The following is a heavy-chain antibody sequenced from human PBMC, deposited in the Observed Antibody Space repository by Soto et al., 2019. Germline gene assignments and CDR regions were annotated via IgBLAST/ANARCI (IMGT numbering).Heavy chain of an antibody. CDR2: IKSKTDGGTT. CDR3: TTDPAYSNYGYYYYYMDV. CDR1: GFTFSNAW. Sequence: TGGSLRLSCAASGFTFSNAWMSWVRQAPGKGLEWVGRIKSKTDGGTTDYAAPVKGRFTISRDDSKNTLYLQMNSLKTEDTAVYYCTTDPAYSNYGYYYYYMDVWGKGTTVTVSS. J-gene: IGHJ6*03. D-gene: IGHD4-4*01. V-gene: IGHV3-15*01.